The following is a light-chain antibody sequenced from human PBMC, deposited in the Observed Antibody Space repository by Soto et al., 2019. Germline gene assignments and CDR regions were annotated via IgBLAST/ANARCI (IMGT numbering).Light chain of an antibody. CDR1: SSDIGYYNY. V-gene: IGLV2-14*03. CDR2: GVT. J-gene: IGLJ1*01. CDR3: SSYASSSTLL. Sequence: QSVLTQPASVSGSPGQSITISYPGTSSDIGYYNYVSWYQHHPGKAPELIIYGVTNRPSGVSYRFSASKSGSTASLTISGLQAEDEADYYCSSYASSSTLLFGTGTKVTVL.